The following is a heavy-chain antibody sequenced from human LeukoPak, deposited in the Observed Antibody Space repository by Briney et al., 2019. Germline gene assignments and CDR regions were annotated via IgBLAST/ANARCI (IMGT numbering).Heavy chain of an antibody. D-gene: IGHD4-23*01. CDR3: ARIIGGNYIYYFDY. J-gene: IGHJ4*02. Sequence: SETLSLTCTVSGGSISSSSYYWGWIRQPPGKGLEWIGSIYYSGSTYYNPSLKSRVTISVDTSKNQFSLKLSSVTAADTAVYYCARIIGGNYIYYFDYWGQGTLVTVSS. V-gene: IGHV4-39*07. CDR2: IYYSGST. CDR1: GGSISSSSYY.